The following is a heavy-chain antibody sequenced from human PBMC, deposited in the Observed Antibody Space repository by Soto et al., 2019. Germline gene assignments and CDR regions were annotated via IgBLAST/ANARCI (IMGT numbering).Heavy chain of an antibody. V-gene: IGHV3-30*03. J-gene: IGHJ4*02. CDR3: ARVAPSITPVPGFDH. D-gene: IGHD5-12*01. CDR2: ISHDGNNE. CDR1: GFTFSNYG. Sequence: GSLRLSCAASGFTFSNYGIHWVRQAPGKGLECVAVISHDGNNEYYAVFVKSRLTASTNHFPYTAHLQSSTLRAADTAVYYCARVAPSITPVPGFDHWGPGTLVTVSS.